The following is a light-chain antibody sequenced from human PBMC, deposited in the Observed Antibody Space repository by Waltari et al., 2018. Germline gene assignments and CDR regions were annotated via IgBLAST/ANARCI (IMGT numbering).Light chain of an antibody. J-gene: IGLJ3*02. V-gene: IGLV2-14*01. CDR3: TSYTSSITWV. CDR1: SSDLATYNY. CDR2: AVT. Sequence: QSALTQPASVSGSPGQSITISCPGTSSDLATYNYVSWYQQHPGKAPRLMIFAVTNRPSGVSNRFSGSKSGNTASLTISGLQPEDEGDYYCTSYTSSITWVFGGGTKLTVL.